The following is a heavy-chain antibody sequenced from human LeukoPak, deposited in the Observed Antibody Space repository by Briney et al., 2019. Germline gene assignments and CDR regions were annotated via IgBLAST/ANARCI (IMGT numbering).Heavy chain of an antibody. CDR2: INHSGST. V-gene: IGHV4-34*01. Sequence: SETLSLTCAVYGGSFSAYYWTWIRQPPGKGLEWIGEINHSGSTNYNPFLKSRVTISVDTSKNQFSLKLSFVTAADTAVYYCARGLRFLVVWGQGTTVTVSS. CDR1: GGSFSAYY. J-gene: IGHJ6*02. D-gene: IGHD3-3*01. CDR3: ARGLRFLVV.